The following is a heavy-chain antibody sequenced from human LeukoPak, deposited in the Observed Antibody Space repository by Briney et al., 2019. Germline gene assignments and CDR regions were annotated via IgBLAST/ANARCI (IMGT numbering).Heavy chain of an antibody. V-gene: IGHV4-39*07. CDR2: INHSGST. CDR3: ARDSGSYQGAFDI. Sequence: PSETLSLTCTVSGGSISTSNYYWGWIRQPPGKGLEWIGEINHSGSTNYNPSLKSRVTISVDTSKNQFSLKLSSVTAADTAVYYCARDSGSYQGAFDIWGQGTMVTVSS. D-gene: IGHD1-26*01. J-gene: IGHJ3*02. CDR1: GGSISTSNYY.